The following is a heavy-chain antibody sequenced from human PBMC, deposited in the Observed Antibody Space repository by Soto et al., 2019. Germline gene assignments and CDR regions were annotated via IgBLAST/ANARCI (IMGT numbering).Heavy chain of an antibody. CDR1: GFSFSLFW. J-gene: IGHJ4*02. CDR3: ASTGWPQSSYYFVY. V-gene: IGHV3-7*03. Sequence: EVQLAESGGGLVQPGGSLRLSCAASGFSFSLFWMSWVRQTPGKGLEWVANINEDGSEKFFADSVKGRFTIARDNAKNSLSLQMHSLTAYDPAVYYWASTGWPQSSYYFVYWGQGTLVTVSS. D-gene: IGHD3-16*01. CDR2: INEDGSEK.